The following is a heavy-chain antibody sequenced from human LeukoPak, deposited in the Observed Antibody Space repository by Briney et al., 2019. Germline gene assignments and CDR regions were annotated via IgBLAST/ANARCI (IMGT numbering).Heavy chain of an antibody. D-gene: IGHD4-23*01. V-gene: IGHV3-74*01. Sequence: GGSLRLSCAASGFTFGNYWMHWVRQVPGKGLVWVSRIAYDGSKIFYADSVKGRFTISRDNAKDTLYLQMNSLRAEDTAVYYCAKDQSMDGGNVRGYFDPWGQGTLVTVSS. CDR1: GFTFGNYW. CDR2: IAYDGSKI. J-gene: IGHJ5*02. CDR3: AKDQSMDGGNVRGYFDP.